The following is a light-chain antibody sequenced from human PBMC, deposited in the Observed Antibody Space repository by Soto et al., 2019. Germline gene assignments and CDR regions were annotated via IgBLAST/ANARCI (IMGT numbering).Light chain of an antibody. CDR3: AAWDDGLNGVL. V-gene: IGLV1-44*01. CDR2: NNN. J-gene: IGLJ3*02. CDR1: SSNIGSNT. Sequence: QSVLTQPPSASGTPGQRVTISCSGSSSNIGSNTVNWYHQLPGTAPKLLISNNNQRPSGVPDRFSGSKSGTSASLAISGLQSEDEAYYYCAAWDDGLNGVLFGGGTKLTVL.